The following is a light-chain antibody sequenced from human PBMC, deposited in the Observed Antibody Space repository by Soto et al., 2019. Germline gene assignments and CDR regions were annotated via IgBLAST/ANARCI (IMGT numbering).Light chain of an antibody. J-gene: IGKJ1*01. CDR2: DVS. V-gene: IGKV1-39*01. CDR1: QGFXAL. CDR3: QQTYRPTWP. Sequence: LMTHSTSSVCASGGDSVTMPCRESQGFXALLNWYQQKPGEPPKVLXFDVSVLETGFPSSFSASGSETDFTRSSTSLQPDDSAVYYWQQTYRPTWPFGPRTKVEIK.